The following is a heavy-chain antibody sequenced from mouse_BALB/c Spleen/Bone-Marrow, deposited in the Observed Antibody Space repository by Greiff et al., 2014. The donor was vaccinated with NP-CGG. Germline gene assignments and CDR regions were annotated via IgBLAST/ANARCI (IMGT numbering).Heavy chain of an antibody. V-gene: IGHV1S56*01. Sequence: VQLQQSGPELVKPGALVKISCEASGYTITSYDINWVKKRPEQGLAWLGWIYPGDGSTKYNEKFKGKATLTADKSSSTAYMQLSSLTSENSAVYFCARSGDSSGYGFAYWGQGTLVTVSA. CDR2: IYPGDGST. D-gene: IGHD3-2*01. CDR3: ARSGDSSGYGFAY. CDR1: GYTITSYD. J-gene: IGHJ3*01.